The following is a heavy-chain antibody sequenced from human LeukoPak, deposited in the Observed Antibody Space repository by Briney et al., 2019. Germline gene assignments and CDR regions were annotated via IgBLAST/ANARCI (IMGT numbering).Heavy chain of an antibody. CDR3: AREGTYGDYGIYYYYMDV. CDR1: GFTFSSSW. J-gene: IGHJ6*03. V-gene: IGHV3-7*01. CDR2: INQDGGQK. Sequence: GGSLRLSCAASGFTFSSSWMIWARQAPGKGLEWVANINQDGGQKYYLDSVKGRFTISGDNAKNSLYLQMNSLRAEDTAVYYCAREGTYGDYGIYYYYMDVWGKGTTVTVSS. D-gene: IGHD4-17*01.